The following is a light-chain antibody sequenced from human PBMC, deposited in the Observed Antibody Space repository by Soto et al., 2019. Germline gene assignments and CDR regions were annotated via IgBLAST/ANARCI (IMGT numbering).Light chain of an antibody. CDR1: QSISSY. V-gene: IGKV1-39*01. J-gene: IGKJ4*01. CDR3: QQSYSNPLT. CDR2: GAS. Sequence: DIQMTQSPSSLSASVGDRVTITCRASQSISSYLIWYQHKPGEAPKLLIYGASSLYSGVPSMFSGSGSGTEFALTINSLQPEDFATYYCQQSYSNPLTFGGGTKVEIK.